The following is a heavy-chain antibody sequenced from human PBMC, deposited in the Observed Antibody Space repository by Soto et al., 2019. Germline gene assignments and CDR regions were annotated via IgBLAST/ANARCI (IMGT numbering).Heavy chain of an antibody. V-gene: IGHV1-3*01. CDR1: GYTLTELS. CDR2: INAGNGNT. J-gene: IGHJ4*02. CDR3: ARDPGYSYGYN. Sequence: ASVKVSGKVSGYTLTELSMHWVRQAPGQRLEWMGWINAGNGNTKYSQKFQGRVTITRDTSASTAYMELSSLRSEDTAVYYCARDPGYSYGYNWGQGTLVTVSS. D-gene: IGHD5-18*01.